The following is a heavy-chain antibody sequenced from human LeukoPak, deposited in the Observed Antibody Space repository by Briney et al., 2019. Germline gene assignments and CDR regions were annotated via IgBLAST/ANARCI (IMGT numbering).Heavy chain of an antibody. CDR3: ARDRAPPTGWHFGL. Sequence: GGSLRLSCVASGFTVSSNYVSWVRQAPGKGLEWVSIIYSGGTTYYADSVKGRFTISRDNSKNTLYLQMNSLRAEDTAVYYCARDRAPPTGWHFGLWGRGTLVTVSS. V-gene: IGHV3-53*01. J-gene: IGHJ2*01. CDR1: GFTVSSNY. D-gene: IGHD3-10*01. CDR2: IYSGGTT.